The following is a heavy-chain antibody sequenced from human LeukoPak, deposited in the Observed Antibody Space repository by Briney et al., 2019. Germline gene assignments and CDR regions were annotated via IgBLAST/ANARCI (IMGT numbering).Heavy chain of an antibody. Sequence: ASVKVSCKASGYTFTGYYMHWVRQAPGQGLEWMGWINPNSGGTNYAQKFQGRVTMTRDTSISTAYMELRSLRSDDTAVYYCAKSRGSGRSMPRGVNFDYWGQATLVTVSS. D-gene: IGHD3-10*01. CDR3: AKSRGSGRSMPRGVNFDY. V-gene: IGHV1-2*02. CDR2: INPNSGGT. J-gene: IGHJ4*02. CDR1: GYTFTGYY.